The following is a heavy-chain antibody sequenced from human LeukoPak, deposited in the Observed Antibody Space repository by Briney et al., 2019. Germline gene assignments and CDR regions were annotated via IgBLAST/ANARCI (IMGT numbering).Heavy chain of an antibody. J-gene: IGHJ3*02. D-gene: IGHD6-13*01. CDR1: GFTFSSYA. V-gene: IGHV3-23*01. Sequence: PGGSLRLSCAASGFTFSSYAMSWVRQAPGKGLEWVSAISGSGASTYYADSVKGRFTFSRDNSKNTLYLQMNSLRAEDTAVYYCAKEESRSSWYGRLGAFDIWGQGTMATVSS. CDR2: ISGSGAST. CDR3: AKEESRSSWYGRLGAFDI.